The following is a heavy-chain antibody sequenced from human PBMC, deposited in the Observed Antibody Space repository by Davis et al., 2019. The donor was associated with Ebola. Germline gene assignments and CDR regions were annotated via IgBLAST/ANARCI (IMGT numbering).Heavy chain of an antibody. CDR1: GGSITNNNW. J-gene: IGHJ3*02. CDR2: IHQTASS. Sequence: PGGSLRLSCGVSGGSITNNNWWTWVRQPPGKGLEWIGEIHQTASSNYNPSLKSRATISLDQPKNQFSLQLTSVTAADTAVYYCARVLVRYNWKHAAFDIWGQGTMVIVSS. V-gene: IGHV4-4*02. D-gene: IGHD1-20*01. CDR3: ARVLVRYNWKHAAFDI.